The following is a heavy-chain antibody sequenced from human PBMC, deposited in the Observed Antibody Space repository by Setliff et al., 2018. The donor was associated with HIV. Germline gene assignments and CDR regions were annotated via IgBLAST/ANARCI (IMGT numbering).Heavy chain of an antibody. CDR3: VRSGCNGNVCYDSRGWLDS. J-gene: IGHJ5*01. Sequence: LSLTCTVSGGSIDSGNYDWNWVRQPGGKGLEWIGRIYTRGSTKYSPTFESRVTMSLDTSKNQFSLNLRSVTAADTALYYCVRSGCNGNVCYDSRGWLDSWGQGTQVTVSS. V-gene: IGHV4-61*02. CDR1: GGSIDSGNYD. D-gene: IGHD5-12*01. CDR2: IYTRGST.